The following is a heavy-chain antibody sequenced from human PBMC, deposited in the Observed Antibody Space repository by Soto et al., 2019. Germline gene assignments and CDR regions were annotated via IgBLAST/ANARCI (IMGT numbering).Heavy chain of an antibody. D-gene: IGHD3-22*01. CDR3: ATSVVIKMYFDY. V-gene: IGHV1-69*06. CDR1: GGTFSSYA. Sequence: QVQLVQSGAEVKKPGSSVKVSCKASGGTFSSYAISWVRQAPGQGLEWMGGIIPIFGTANYAQKFQGRVTMTEDTSTDTAYMELSSLRSEDTAVYYCATSVVIKMYFDYWGQGTLVTVSS. J-gene: IGHJ4*02. CDR2: IIPIFGTA.